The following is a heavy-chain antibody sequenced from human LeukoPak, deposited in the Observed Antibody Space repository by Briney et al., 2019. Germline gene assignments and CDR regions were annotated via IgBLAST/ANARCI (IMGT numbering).Heavy chain of an antibody. CDR1: GGSLSSTTYY. D-gene: IGHD4-23*01. V-gene: IGHV4-39*01. CDR3: ARHSAMTAVVLDV. CDR2: VYYSGTT. Sequence: SETLSLSSTVSGGSLSSTTYYSGWIRQSPGKGLEWIGSVYYSGTTSYNPSLKGRVIISVDTSKNQVSLKVSSVTAADTAVYFCARHSAMTAVVLDVWGKGTTVTVSS. J-gene: IGHJ6*04.